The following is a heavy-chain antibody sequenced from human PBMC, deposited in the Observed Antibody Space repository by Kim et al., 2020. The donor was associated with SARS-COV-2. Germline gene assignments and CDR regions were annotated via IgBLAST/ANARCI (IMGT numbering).Heavy chain of an antibody. CDR3: ARFGSGSYVVFQP. V-gene: IGHV4-59*13. CDR1: GGSINSYY. D-gene: IGHD3-10*01. CDR2: IYYSGST. J-gene: IGHJ1*01. Sequence: SETLSLTCTVSGGSINSYYWTWIRQPPGKGLEWIGYIYYSGSTNYNPSLKSRVTMSVDTAKNQFSLNLTSVTAADTAVYYCARFGSGSYVVFQPWGQGT.